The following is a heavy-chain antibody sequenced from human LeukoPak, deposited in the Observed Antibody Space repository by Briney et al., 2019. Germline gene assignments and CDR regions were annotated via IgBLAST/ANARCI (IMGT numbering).Heavy chain of an antibody. CDR3: AKGEDYDFWRGFHEGAFDI. V-gene: IGHV3-23*01. CDR1: GFTFSSYA. J-gene: IGHJ3*02. D-gene: IGHD3-3*01. Sequence: PGGSLRLSCAASGFTFSSYAMSWVRQAPGKGLEWVSAISGSGGSTYYADSVKGQFTISRDNSKNTLYLQMNSLRAEDTAVYYCAKGEDYDFWRGFHEGAFDIWGQGTMVTVSS. CDR2: ISGSGGST.